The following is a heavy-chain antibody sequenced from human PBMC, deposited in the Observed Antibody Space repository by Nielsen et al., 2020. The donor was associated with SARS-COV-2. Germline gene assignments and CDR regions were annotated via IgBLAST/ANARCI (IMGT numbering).Heavy chain of an antibody. D-gene: IGHD4-23*01. CDR3: ARIRWSDYYYGTDV. Sequence: GESLKISCAASGFTFDDYGMSWVRQAPGKGLEWVSGINWNGGSTGYADSVKGRFTISRDNAKNSLYLQMNSLRAEDTALYHCARIRWSDYYYGTDVWGQGTTVTVSS. CDR1: GFTFDDYG. V-gene: IGHV3-20*01. J-gene: IGHJ6*02. CDR2: INWNGGST.